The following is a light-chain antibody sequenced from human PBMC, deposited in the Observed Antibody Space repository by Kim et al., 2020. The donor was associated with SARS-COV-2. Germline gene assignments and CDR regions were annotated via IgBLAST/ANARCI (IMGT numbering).Light chain of an antibody. V-gene: IGKV1-5*03. J-gene: IGKJ1*01. CDR1: QSISSW. Sequence: DIQMTQSPSTLSESVGDRVTITCRASQSISSWLAGYQQKPGKAPDLLIYKASNLESGVPSRFSGSGSGTEFTLTINSLQPDDFVTYYCQQYSDYPWTFGQGTKVDIK. CDR2: KAS. CDR3: QQYSDYPWT.